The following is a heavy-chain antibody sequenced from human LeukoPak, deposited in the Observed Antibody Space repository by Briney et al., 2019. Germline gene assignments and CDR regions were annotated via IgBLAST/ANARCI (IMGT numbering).Heavy chain of an antibody. CDR1: GYSFTSYW. V-gene: IGHV5-51*01. J-gene: IGHJ4*02. Sequence: GESLKISCKGSGYSFTSYWIGWVRQMPGKGLEWRGIIYPGDSDTRYSPSFQGQVTISADKSISTAYLQWSSLKASDTAMYSCARLGPPDDYYDSSGHRYYFDYWGQGTLVTVSS. CDR2: IYPGDSDT. D-gene: IGHD3-22*01. CDR3: ARLGPPDDYYDSSGHRYYFDY.